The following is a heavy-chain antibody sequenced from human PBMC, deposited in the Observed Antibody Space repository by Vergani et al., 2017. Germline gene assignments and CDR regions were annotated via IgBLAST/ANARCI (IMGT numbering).Heavy chain of an antibody. J-gene: IGHJ4*02. CDR3: AREDYDILTGDRY. CDR1: GYTFSNYY. V-gene: IGHV1-46*03. Sequence: VQVVQSGAEVKKSGASVKVSCKTSGYTFSNYYMHWVRQAPGQGLEWMGIINPSGGHANYAQKFQGRVTMTRDTSTSTVYMELSSLRSEDTAIYYCAREDYDILTGDRYGGQGTLVTVSA. CDR2: INPSGGHA. D-gene: IGHD3-9*01.